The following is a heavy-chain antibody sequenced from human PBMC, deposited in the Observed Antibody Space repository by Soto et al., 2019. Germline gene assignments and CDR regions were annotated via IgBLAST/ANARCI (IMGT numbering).Heavy chain of an antibody. Sequence: QVQLQESGPGLVKPSETLSLTCTVSGDSVSNYYWSWIRQPAGRGLEWIGRVYSSGATTYNPSLNGRVTMSVDTSRNQFSLRLSSVTAADSAIYYCTKGPNWNYYYYGVDVWGHGTAVTVSS. D-gene: IGHD1-20*01. V-gene: IGHV4-4*07. J-gene: IGHJ6*02. CDR1: GDSVSNYY. CDR2: VYSSGAT. CDR3: TKGPNWNYYYYGVDV.